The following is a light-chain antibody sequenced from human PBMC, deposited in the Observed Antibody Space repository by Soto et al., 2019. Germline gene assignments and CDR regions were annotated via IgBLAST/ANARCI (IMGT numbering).Light chain of an antibody. V-gene: IGLV2-14*01. J-gene: IGLJ1*01. CDR2: EVS. CDR3: SSYTSSSTYV. Sequence: QSVLTQPASVSGSPGQSITISCTGTSSDVGGYNHVSWYQQHPGKAPKLMIYEVSRRPSGVSNRFSGSKSGNTASLTISGLQAEYEADYYCSSYTSSSTYVFGTGTKVTVL. CDR1: SSDVGGYNH.